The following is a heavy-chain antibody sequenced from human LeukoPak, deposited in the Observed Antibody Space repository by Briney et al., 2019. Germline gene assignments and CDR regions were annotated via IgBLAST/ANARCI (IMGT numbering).Heavy chain of an antibody. CDR1: GFTFRTYW. CDR3: ARGHYDILTGSIPPPDY. V-gene: IGHV3-74*01. Sequence: PGGSLRLSCAVSGFTFRTYWMHWVRQVPGEGLVWVSRINEDGSITNYADSVKGRFSISRDNAKNTLYLQMNSLRAEDTAVYYCARGHYDILTGSIPPPDYWGQGTLVTVSS. J-gene: IGHJ4*02. CDR2: INEDGSIT. D-gene: IGHD3-9*01.